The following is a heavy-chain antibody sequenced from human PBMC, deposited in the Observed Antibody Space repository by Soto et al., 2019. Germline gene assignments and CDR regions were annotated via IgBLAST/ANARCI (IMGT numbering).Heavy chain of an antibody. Sequence: AETLSLTCAVCGGSISSSDWWSWVRQSPGKGLAWLGEIYHSVSTNYNPSLKGRVTISVDKSKNQFSLKLSSVTAADTPVYYCPTMDGDLVSGSSGYYQDYWRRPTLVTVCS. CDR3: PTMDGDLVSGSSGYYQDY. CDR2: IYHSVST. CDR1: GGSISSSDW. J-gene: IGHJ4*02. V-gene: IGHV4-4*02. D-gene: IGHD3-22*01.